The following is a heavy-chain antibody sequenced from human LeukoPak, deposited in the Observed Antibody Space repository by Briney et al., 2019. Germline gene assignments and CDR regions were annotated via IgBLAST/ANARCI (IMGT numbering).Heavy chain of an antibody. CDR3: ARHVEIAVAGPIDY. CDR2: IYYSGST. Sequence: PSETLSLTCTVSGGSISSSRDYWGWIRHPPGKGLEWIGSIYYSGSTHYNPSLKSRVTISVDTSKNQFSLKLSSVTAADTAVYYCARHVEIAVAGPIDYWGQGTLVTVSS. J-gene: IGHJ4*02. D-gene: IGHD6-19*01. V-gene: IGHV4-39*01. CDR1: GGSISSSRDY.